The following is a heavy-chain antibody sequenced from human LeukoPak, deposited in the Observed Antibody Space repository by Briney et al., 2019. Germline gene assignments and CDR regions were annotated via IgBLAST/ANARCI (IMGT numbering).Heavy chain of an antibody. J-gene: IGHJ4*02. V-gene: IGHV3-21*01. CDR2: ISSSSSYI. Sequence: PGGSLRLSCAASGFTFSSYSMNWVRQAPGKGLEWVSSISSSSSYIYYADSVKGRFTISRDNAKNSLYLQMNSLRAEDTAVYYCARDPHQYRIAVAGMEDWGQGTLVTVSS. CDR1: GFTFSSYS. CDR3: ARDPHQYRIAVAGMED. D-gene: IGHD6-19*01.